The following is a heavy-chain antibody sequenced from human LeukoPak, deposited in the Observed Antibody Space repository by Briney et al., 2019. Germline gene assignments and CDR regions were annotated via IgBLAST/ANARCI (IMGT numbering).Heavy chain of an antibody. CDR2: INHSGST. Sequence: SETLSLTCAVYGGSFSGYYWSWIRQPPGKGLEWIGEINHSGSTNYNPSLRSRVTISVDTSKNQFSLKLSSVTAADTAVYYCARVADDSSGFQSYYFDYWGQGTLVTVSS. CDR1: GGSFSGYY. V-gene: IGHV4-34*01. J-gene: IGHJ4*02. D-gene: IGHD3-22*01. CDR3: ARVADDSSGFQSYYFDY.